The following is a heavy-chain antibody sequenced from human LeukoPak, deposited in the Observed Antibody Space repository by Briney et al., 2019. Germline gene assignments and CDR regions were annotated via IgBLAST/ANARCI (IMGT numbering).Heavy chain of an antibody. CDR3: ARKASGWYYFDC. V-gene: IGHV1-18*01. J-gene: IGHJ4*02. D-gene: IGHD6-19*01. CDR1: GYTFTSYG. CDR2: ISAYSGNT. Sequence: ASVKVSCKASGYTFTSYGISWVRQAPGQGLEWMGWISAYSGNTNYAQKLQGRVTMTTDTSTSTAYMELRSLRSDDTAVYYCARKASGWYYFDCLGQGTLVTVSS.